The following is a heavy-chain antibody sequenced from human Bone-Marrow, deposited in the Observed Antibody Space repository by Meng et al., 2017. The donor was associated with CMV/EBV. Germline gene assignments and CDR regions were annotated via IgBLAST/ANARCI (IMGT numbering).Heavy chain of an antibody. J-gene: IGHJ6*02. Sequence: GSLRLSCTVSGGSISSYYWSWIRQPPGKGLEWIGYIYYSGSTNYNPSLKSRVTISVDTSKNQFSLKLSSVTAADTAVYYCARDPTKYSSSTQYAIYYYYYYGMDVWGQGTTVTVSS. CDR3: ARDPTKYSSSTQYAIYYYYYYGMDV. CDR1: GGSISSYY. CDR2: IYYSGST. D-gene: IGHD6-6*01. V-gene: IGHV4-59*01.